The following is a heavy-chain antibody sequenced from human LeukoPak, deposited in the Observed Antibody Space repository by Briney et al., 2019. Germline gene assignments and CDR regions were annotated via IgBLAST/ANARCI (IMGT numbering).Heavy chain of an antibody. J-gene: IGHJ4*02. V-gene: IGHV3-23*01. CDR1: GFTFSSYA. D-gene: IGHD4-17*01. Sequence: GGSLRLSCAVSGFTFSSYAMSWVRQAPGKGLEWVSAISGSGGSTYYADSVKGRFTISRDNAKNSLYLQMNSLRAEDTAVYYCARDKDSWDYGDFYDNWGQGTLVTVSS. CDR3: ARDKDSWDYGDFYDN. CDR2: ISGSGGST.